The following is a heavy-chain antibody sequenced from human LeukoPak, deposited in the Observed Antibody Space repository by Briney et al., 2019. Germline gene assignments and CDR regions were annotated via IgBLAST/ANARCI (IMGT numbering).Heavy chain of an antibody. CDR3: AKNIPLAARPGYYYYSGMDV. Sequence: GGSLRLSCAAPGFTFSSYAMSWVRQAPGGGLEWVSAISGSGGSTYYADSVRGRFTISRDNSKNTLYLQMNSLRAEDTAVYYCAKNIPLAARPGYYYYSGMDVWGQGTTVTVSS. CDR2: ISGSGGST. CDR1: GFTFSSYA. D-gene: IGHD6-6*01. J-gene: IGHJ6*02. V-gene: IGHV3-23*01.